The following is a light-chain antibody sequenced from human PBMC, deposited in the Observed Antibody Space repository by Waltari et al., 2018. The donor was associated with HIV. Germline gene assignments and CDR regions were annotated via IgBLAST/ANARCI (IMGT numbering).Light chain of an antibody. V-gene: IGKV1-39*01. Sequence: DIQMTQSPSSLPASVGDRVTITCRASQRISRYLNWYQQKPWRAPKVLMSAASTLQSWVPSRFSGSGAGTDFTLTITSLQPEDFATYYCQQSYSSPWTFGRGTTVEI. CDR3: QQSYSSPWT. CDR2: AAS. CDR1: QRISRY. J-gene: IGKJ1*01.